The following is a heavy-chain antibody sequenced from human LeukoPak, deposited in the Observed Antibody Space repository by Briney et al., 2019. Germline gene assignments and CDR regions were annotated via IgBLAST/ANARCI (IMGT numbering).Heavy chain of an antibody. D-gene: IGHD2-21*02. CDR2: ISGSGGST. J-gene: IGHJ4*02. Sequence: GGSLRLSCAATGFTSVNYAMSWVRQAPGKGLEWVSAISGSGGSTDYADSVKGRFTILRDDSKNTLYLQMNSLRVEDTALYYCAQGDWVDFCGQGTLVTVSS. CDR3: AQGDWVDF. V-gene: IGHV3-23*01. CDR1: GFTSVNYA.